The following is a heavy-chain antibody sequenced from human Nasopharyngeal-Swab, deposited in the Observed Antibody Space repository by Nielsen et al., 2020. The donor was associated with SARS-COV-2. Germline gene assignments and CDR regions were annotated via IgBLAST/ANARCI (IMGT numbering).Heavy chain of an antibody. J-gene: IGHJ3*02. D-gene: IGHD6-13*01. V-gene: IGHV3-21*01. CDR1: GFTFSGYS. CDR2: ISSSSSYT. Sequence: GESLKISCAASGFTFSGYSMNWVRLAPGKGLEWVSSISSSSSYTHQEDSVRGRFTISRDNAKNSLYLQMNRLSADDTAVYYCARAAAGVGGAFDIWGRGTMVTVS. CDR3: ARAAAGVGGAFDI.